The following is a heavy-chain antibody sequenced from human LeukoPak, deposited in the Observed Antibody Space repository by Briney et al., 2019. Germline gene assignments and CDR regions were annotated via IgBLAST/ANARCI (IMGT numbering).Heavy chain of an antibody. J-gene: IGHJ6*03. CDR1: GFTFSSYW. Sequence: GGSLRLSCAASGFTFSSYWMSWVRQAPGKGLEWVANIKQDGSEKYYVDSVKGRFTISRDNAKNSLYLQMNSLRAEDTAVYYCARDPLGVVITNYYYYMDVWGKGTTVTVCS. V-gene: IGHV3-7*01. D-gene: IGHD2-21*01. CDR2: IKQDGSEK. CDR3: ARDPLGVVITNYYYYMDV.